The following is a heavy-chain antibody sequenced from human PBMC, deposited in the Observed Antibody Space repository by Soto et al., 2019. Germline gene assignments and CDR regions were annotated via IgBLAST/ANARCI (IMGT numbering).Heavy chain of an antibody. V-gene: IGHV1-69*08. Sequence: QVQLVQSGAEVRKPGSSVKVSCRASGSTFSSYTVNWVRQGPGQGLEWIGRIIPILGTTDYARRFKGRVTITADRSAKTADMELTSLTSEDTAVYYCARRRYCGADCYSKFYYGMDVWGQGTTVTVSS. CDR1: GSTFSSYT. J-gene: IGHJ6*02. CDR3: ARRRYCGADCYSKFYYGMDV. CDR2: IIPILGTT. D-gene: IGHD2-21*02.